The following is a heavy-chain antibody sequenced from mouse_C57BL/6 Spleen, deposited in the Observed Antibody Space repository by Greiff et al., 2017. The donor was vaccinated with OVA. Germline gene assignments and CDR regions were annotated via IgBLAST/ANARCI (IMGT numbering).Heavy chain of an antibody. CDR3: ARKSITTGVACDY. V-gene: IGHV1-53*01. J-gene: IGHJ2*01. Sequence: VQLQQPGTELVKPGASVKLSCKASGYTFTSYWMHWVKQRPGQGLEWIGYINTSNGGTNYNEKLKSKATLTVDKSSSTAYMQLSSLTSEDSAVYYCARKSITTGVACDYWGQGTTLTVAS. CDR1: GYTFTSYW. CDR2: INTSNGGT. D-gene: IGHD1-1*01.